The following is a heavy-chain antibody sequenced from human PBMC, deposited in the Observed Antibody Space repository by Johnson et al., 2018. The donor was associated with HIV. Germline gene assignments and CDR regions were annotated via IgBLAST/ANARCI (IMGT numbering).Heavy chain of an antibody. CDR3: ARDRAGFDI. V-gene: IGHV3-66*01. CDR1: GFSVSSKY. J-gene: IGHJ3*02. D-gene: IGHD6-19*01. Sequence: VQLVESGGGLVQPGGSLRLSCAASGFSVSSKYMSWVRQAPGKGLEWVSVIYSGGSIYYADSVKGRFTISRDNAKSSLSLQMNSLRAEDTAVYYCARDRAGFDIWGQGTMVTVSS. CDR2: IYSGGSI.